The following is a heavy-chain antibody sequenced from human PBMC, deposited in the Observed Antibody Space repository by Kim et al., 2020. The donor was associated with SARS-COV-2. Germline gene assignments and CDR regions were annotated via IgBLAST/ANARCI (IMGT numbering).Heavy chain of an antibody. CDR3: ARDPPYDFWSGYYRPSYYYYGRDV. V-gene: IGHV1-2*02. CDR2: INPNSGGT. D-gene: IGHD3-3*01. J-gene: IGHJ6*02. Sequence: ASVKVSCKASGYTFTGYYMHWVRQAPGQGLEWMGWINPNSGGTNYAQKFQGRVTMTRDTSISTAYMELSRLRSDDTAVYYCARDPPYDFWSGYYRPSYYYYGRDVWGQGTTVTVSS. CDR1: GYTFTGYY.